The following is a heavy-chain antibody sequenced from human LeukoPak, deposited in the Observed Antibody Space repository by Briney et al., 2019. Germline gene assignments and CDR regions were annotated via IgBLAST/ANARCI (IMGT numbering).Heavy chain of an antibody. CDR3: ARDKSYFDY. J-gene: IGHJ4*02. CDR1: GFTFSSYW. Sequence: TGRPLRLSCAASGFTFSSYWMSWVRQAPGNGLEWVANIKQDGSEKYYVDSVKGRFTISRDNAKNSLYLQMNSLRAEDTAVYYCARDKSYFDYWGQGTLVTVSS. V-gene: IGHV3-7*01. CDR2: IKQDGSEK.